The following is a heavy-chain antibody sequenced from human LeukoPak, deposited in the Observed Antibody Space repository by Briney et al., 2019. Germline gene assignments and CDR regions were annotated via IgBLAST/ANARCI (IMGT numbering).Heavy chain of an antibody. D-gene: IGHD6-13*01. CDR3: ARDVQQLSTSSMGF. J-gene: IGHJ4*02. CDR1: GGTFSSYA. CDR2: IIPIFGTA. V-gene: IGHV1-69*13. Sequence: SVKVSCKASGGTFSSYAISWVRQDPGQGLEWMGGIIPIFGTANYAQKFQGRVTITADESTSTAYMELSSLSSEDTAVHYCARDVQQLSTSSMGFWGQGTLVTVSS.